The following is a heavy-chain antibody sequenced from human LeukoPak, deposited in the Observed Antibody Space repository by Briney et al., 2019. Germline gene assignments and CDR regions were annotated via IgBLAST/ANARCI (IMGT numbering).Heavy chain of an antibody. D-gene: IGHD3/OR15-3a*01. Sequence: KPSETLSLTCTVSGGSISSSLYHWGWIRQSPGKNLEWLGSIYYTGTTHYNPSLKSRVTISADTSKNQFSLNLSSVTAADTAVYYCARQEIGLRSFDPWGQGTLVTVSS. V-gene: IGHV4-39*01. CDR2: IYYTGTT. J-gene: IGHJ5*02. CDR1: GGSISSSLYH. CDR3: ARQEIGLRSFDP.